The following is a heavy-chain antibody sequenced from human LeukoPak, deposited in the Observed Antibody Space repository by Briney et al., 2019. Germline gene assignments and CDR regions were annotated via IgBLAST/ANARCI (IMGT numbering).Heavy chain of an antibody. CDR1: GGSISSYY. J-gene: IGHJ3*02. CDR2: IYYSGST. D-gene: IGHD6-19*01. CDR3: ARDGGSGWYRRAFDI. Sequence: SQTLSLTCTVSGGSISSYYWSWIRQPPGKGLEWIGYIYYSGSTNYNPSLKSRVTISVDTSKNQFSLKLSSVTAADTAVYYCARDGGSGWYRRAFDIWGQGTMVTVSS. V-gene: IGHV4-59*01.